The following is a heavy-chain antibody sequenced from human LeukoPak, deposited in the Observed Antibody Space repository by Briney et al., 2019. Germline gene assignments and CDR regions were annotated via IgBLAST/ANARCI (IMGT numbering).Heavy chain of an antibody. CDR3: ARGLAAAAKGYYYGMDV. D-gene: IGHD6-13*01. V-gene: IGHV4-34*01. CDR1: GGSFSGYY. J-gene: IGHJ6*02. CDR2: INHSGSI. Sequence: SETLSLTCAVYGGSFSGYYWSWIRQPPGKGLEWIGEINHSGSINYNPSLKSRVTISVDTSKNQFSLKLSSVTAADTAVYYCARGLAAAAKGYYYGMDVWGQGTTVTVSS.